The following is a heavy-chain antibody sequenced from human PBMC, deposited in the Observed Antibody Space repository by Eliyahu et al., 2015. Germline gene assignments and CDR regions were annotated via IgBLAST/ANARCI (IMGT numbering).Heavy chain of an antibody. CDR2: VYWDDDK. D-gene: IGHD3-9*01. CDR1: GFSLSSSGEG. Sequence: QITLRESAPTVVEPTQTLTLTCNFSGFSLSSSGEGVAWIRQTPHKALEWLALVYWDDDKTYRPSLNRRLTISKDTSRDQVVLTMTDMDPMDTGTYYCAHASRIRLFDWTYWFDFLGQGVQVTVSS. V-gene: IGHV2-5*02. J-gene: IGHJ5*01. CDR3: AHASRIRLFDWTYWFDF.